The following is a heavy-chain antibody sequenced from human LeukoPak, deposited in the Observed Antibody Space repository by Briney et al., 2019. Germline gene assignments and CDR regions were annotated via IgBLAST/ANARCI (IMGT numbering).Heavy chain of an antibody. Sequence: SETLSLTCTVSGGSISSYYWSWIRQPPGKGLEWIGEINHSGSTNYNPSLKSRVTISVDTSKNQFSLKLSSVTAADTAVYYCARGPLRSGYYRPNWFDPWGQGTLVTVSS. V-gene: IGHV4-34*01. CDR1: GGSISSYY. D-gene: IGHD3-3*01. J-gene: IGHJ5*02. CDR2: INHSGST. CDR3: ARGPLRSGYYRPNWFDP.